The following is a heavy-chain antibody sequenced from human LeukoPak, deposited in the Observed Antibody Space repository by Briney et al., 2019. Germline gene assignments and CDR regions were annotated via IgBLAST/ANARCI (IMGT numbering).Heavy chain of an antibody. CDR3: AKGWPVLGIDGEAVAFDI. Sequence: GGSLRLSCAASGFTFSSYAMSWVRRAPGKGLEWVSAISGSGGSTYYADSVKGRFTISRDNSKNTLYLQMNSLRAEDTAVYYCAKGWPVLGIDGEAVAFDIWGQGTMVTVSS. CDR1: GFTFSSYA. CDR2: ISGSGGST. V-gene: IGHV3-23*01. J-gene: IGHJ3*02. D-gene: IGHD6-19*01.